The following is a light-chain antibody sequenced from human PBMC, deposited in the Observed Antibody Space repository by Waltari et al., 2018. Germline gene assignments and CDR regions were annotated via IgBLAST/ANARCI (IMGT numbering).Light chain of an antibody. Sequence: DIQMTQSPSSVSASVGDRVTLPCRASQGISSWLAWYQHKPGKVPKLLISGASSLQRGVPSRISGSGSGTDFTLIISSLQPEDVATYYCQQADSVPITFGPGTRVDIK. CDR3: QQADSVPIT. CDR2: GAS. CDR1: QGISSW. J-gene: IGKJ5*01. V-gene: IGKV1-12*01.